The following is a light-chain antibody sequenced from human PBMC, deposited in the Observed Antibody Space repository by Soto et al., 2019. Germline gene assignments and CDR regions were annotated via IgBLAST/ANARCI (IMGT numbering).Light chain of an antibody. V-gene: IGKV2-28*01. J-gene: IGKJ1*01. CDR3: MQGTYWPT. Sequence: DIVMTQSPLSLPVTPGEPSSISCISXQSLLHSNGYNYLDWYLQKPGQSPQLLIYLGSNRASGVPDRFSGSGSGTDFTLKISRVEAEDVGVYYCMQGTYWPTFGQGTKV. CDR2: LGS. CDR1: QSLLHSNGYNY.